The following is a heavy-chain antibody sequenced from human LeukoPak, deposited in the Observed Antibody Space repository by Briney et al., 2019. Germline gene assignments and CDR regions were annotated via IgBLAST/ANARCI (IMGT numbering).Heavy chain of an antibody. D-gene: IGHD3-22*01. CDR2: IYPGDSET. Sequence: GESLKISCKGSGYSFTSYWIGWVRQMPGRGLKWMGIIYPGDSETRYSPASQGQVSISADKSTSIAYLQWSSLKASDTGIYYCARRDYYDNIRTVAAFDYWGQGTLITVSS. CDR3: ARRDYYDNIRTVAAFDY. J-gene: IGHJ4*02. CDR1: GYSFTSYW. V-gene: IGHV5-51*01.